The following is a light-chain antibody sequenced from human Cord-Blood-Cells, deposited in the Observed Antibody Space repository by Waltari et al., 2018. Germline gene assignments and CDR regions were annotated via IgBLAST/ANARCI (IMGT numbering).Light chain of an antibody. CDR1: QSLNSY. J-gene: IGKJ1*01. CDR3: QQSYSTAWT. CDR2: AAS. V-gene: IGKV1-39*01. Sequence: DIQMTQSPSSLSASVGDTVTLTCRASQSLNSYLKWYPQKPGKAPKLLIYAASSLHSGVPSRFSGSGSGTYFTRTISSLQPVDFANYYCQQSYSTAWTFGQGTKVEIK.